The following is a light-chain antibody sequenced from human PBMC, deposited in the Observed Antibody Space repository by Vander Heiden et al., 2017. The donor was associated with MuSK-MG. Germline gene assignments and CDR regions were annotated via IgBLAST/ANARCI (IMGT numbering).Light chain of an antibody. Sequence: DIQLTHSPSTLSASVGDRVTITCRASQSISSWLVWYQQKPGKAPKLLIYKASSLESGVPSRFSGSGYGTEFTLTISSRQPDDFAAYYCQQNNSYSPLTFGGGTKVEIK. CDR1: QSISSW. J-gene: IGKJ4*01. V-gene: IGKV1-5*03. CDR2: KAS. CDR3: QQNNSYSPLT.